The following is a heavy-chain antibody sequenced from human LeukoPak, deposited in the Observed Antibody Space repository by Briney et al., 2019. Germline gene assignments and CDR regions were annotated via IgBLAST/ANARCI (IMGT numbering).Heavy chain of an antibody. Sequence: GGSLRLSCAASGFTFSSYSMNWVRQAPGKGLEWVSSISSTSGYIYYADSVKGRFTISRDNAKNSLYLQMNSLRAEDTAIYYCARDAGITGTTEFDYWGQGTLVTVSS. J-gene: IGHJ4*02. D-gene: IGHD1-7*01. CDR2: ISSTSGYI. CDR1: GFTFSSYS. CDR3: ARDAGITGTTEFDY. V-gene: IGHV3-21*01.